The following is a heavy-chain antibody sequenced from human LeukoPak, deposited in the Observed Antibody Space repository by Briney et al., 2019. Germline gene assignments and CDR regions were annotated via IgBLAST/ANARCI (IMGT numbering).Heavy chain of an antibody. CDR2: IIPIFGTA. CDR3: ARVLNYDILTGYQHNWFDP. D-gene: IGHD3-9*01. Sequence: SVKVSCKASGGTFSSYAISWVRQAPGQGLEWMGGIIPIFGTANYAQKFQGRVTITADKSTSTAYMELSSLRSGDTAVYYCARVLNYDILTGYQHNWFDPWGQGTLVTVSS. J-gene: IGHJ5*02. CDR1: GGTFSSYA. V-gene: IGHV1-69*06.